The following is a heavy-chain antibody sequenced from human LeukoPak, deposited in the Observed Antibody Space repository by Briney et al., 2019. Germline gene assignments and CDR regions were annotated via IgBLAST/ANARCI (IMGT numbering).Heavy chain of an antibody. CDR2: ISAYNGNT. V-gene: IGHV1-18*01. J-gene: IGHJ4*02. D-gene: IGHD6-13*01. CDR1: GYTFTRNG. Sequence: GASVKVSCKAAGYTFTRNGISWLRQAPGQGLEWMGWISAYNGNTNYAQKLQGRVAMTTDTSTSTAYMELRSLRSDDTAVYYCARDNLDSSSADYWGQGTLVTVSS. CDR3: ARDNLDSSSADY.